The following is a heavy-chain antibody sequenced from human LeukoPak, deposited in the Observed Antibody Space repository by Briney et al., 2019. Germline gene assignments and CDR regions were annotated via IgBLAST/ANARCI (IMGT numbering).Heavy chain of an antibody. D-gene: IGHD3-3*01. CDR1: GGSISSNSYH. V-gene: IGHV4-39*07. Sequence: SETLSLTCTVSGGSISSNSYHWGWIRQPPGKGLEWIGRIYTSGSTNYNPSLKSRVTMSVDTSKNQFSLKLSSVTAADTAVYYCARGLGFFGTDYYYYYMDVWGKGTTVTVSS. J-gene: IGHJ6*03. CDR2: IYTSGST. CDR3: ARGLGFFGTDYYYYYMDV.